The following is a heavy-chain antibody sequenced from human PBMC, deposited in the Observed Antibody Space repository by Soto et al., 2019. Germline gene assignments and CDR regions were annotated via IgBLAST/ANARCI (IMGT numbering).Heavy chain of an antibody. J-gene: IGHJ4*02. V-gene: IGHV1-18*04. Sequence: ASVKVSCKASGYTFTGYYMHWVRQAPGQGLEWMGWISAYNGNTNYAQKLQGRVTMTTDTSTSTAYMELRSLRSDDTAVYYCARGGYCSGGSCYSNSGSYYFDYWGQGTLVTVSS. CDR1: GYTFTGYY. CDR2: ISAYNGNT. D-gene: IGHD2-15*01. CDR3: ARGGYCSGGSCYSNSGSYYFDY.